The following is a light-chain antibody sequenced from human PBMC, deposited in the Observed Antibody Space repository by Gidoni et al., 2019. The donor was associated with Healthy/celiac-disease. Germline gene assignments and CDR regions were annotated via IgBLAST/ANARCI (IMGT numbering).Light chain of an antibody. CDR1: QSVSSSY. Sequence: EIVLTQSPGTLSLSRGERATLSCRASQSVSSSYLAGYQQKPGQAPRLLIYGASSRATGIPDRFSGSGSGTDFTLTISRLEPEDFAVYYCQQYGSSRFTFGPGTKVDIK. J-gene: IGKJ3*01. CDR3: QQYGSSRFT. CDR2: GAS. V-gene: IGKV3-20*01.